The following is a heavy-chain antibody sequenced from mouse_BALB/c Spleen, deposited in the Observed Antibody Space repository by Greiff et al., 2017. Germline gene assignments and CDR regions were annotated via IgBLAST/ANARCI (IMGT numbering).Heavy chain of an antibody. Sequence: EVQLQQSGAELVRPGASVKLSCKASGFNIKDYYMHWVKQRPEQGLEWIGWIDPENGNTIYDPKFQGKASITADTTSNTAYLQLSSLTSEDTAVYYCARAYFDYWGQGTTLTVSS. J-gene: IGHJ2*01. CDR2: IDPENGNT. CDR3: ARAYFDY. V-gene: IGHV14-1*02. CDR1: GFNIKDYY.